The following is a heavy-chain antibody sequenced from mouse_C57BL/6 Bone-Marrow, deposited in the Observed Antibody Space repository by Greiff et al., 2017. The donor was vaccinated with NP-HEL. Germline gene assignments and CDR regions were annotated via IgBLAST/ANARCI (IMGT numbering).Heavy chain of an antibody. J-gene: IGHJ1*03. V-gene: IGHV1-82*01. D-gene: IGHD2-5*01. Sequence: VHLVESGPELVKPGASVKISCKASGYAFSSSWMNWVKQRPGKGLEWIGRIYPGDGDTNYNGKFKGKATLTADKSSSTAYMQLSSLTSEDSAVYFCARSYYSNNWYFDVWGTGTTVTVSS. CDR3: ARSYYSNNWYFDV. CDR1: GYAFSSSW. CDR2: IYPGDGDT.